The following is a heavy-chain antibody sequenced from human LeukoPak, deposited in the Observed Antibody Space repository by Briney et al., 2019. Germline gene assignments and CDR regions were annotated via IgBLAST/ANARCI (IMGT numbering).Heavy chain of an antibody. J-gene: IGHJ4*02. CDR3: STVDGSTGPPFDY. CDR1: GFTFSGSA. V-gene: IGHV3-73*01. D-gene: IGHD3-22*01. Sequence: GGSLRLSCAASGFTFSGSAMHWVRQASGKGLEWVGRIRSKANSYATAYAASVKGRFTISRDDSKNTAYLQMNSLKTEDTAVYYCSTVDGSTGPPFDYWGQGTLVTVSS. CDR2: IRSKANSYAT.